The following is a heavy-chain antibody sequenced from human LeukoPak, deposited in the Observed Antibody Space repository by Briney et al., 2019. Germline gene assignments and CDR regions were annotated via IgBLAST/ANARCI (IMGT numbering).Heavy chain of an antibody. J-gene: IGHJ4*02. CDR3: AKRGVVIRVILVGFHKEAYYFDS. D-gene: IGHD3-22*01. CDR2: ISDSGGRT. V-gene: IGHV3-23*01. CDR1: GITLSNYG. Sequence: GGSLRLSCAVSGITLSNYGMSWVRQAPGKGLEWVAGISDSGGRTNYADSVKGRFTISRDNPQHTLYLQMNSLRAEDKAVYFCAKRGVVIRVILVGFHKEAYYFDSWGQGALVTVSS.